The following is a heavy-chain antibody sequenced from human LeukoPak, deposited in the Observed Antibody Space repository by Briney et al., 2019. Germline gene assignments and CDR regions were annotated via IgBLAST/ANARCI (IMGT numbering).Heavy chain of an antibody. CDR1: GFTFGSYS. J-gene: IGHJ4*02. CDR3: ARAHPGDYGDFQFDY. V-gene: IGHV3-21*01. CDR2: MSDNSRYI. Sequence: GGSLRLSCAASGFTFGSYSMNWVRQAPGKGLEWVSSMSDNSRYIYYADSVKGRFTISRDNAKNSLYLQMNSLRAEDTAVYYCARAHPGDYGDFQFDYWGQGTLVTVSS. D-gene: IGHD4-17*01.